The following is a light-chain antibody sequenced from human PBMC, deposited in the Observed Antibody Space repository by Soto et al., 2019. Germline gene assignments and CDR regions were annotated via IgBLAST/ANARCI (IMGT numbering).Light chain of an antibody. CDR2: DAS. Sequence: EIVLTQSPGTLSLSPGERATLSCRASQGVSSSYLAWYQQKPGQAPRLPIYDASTRATGIPDRFSGGGSGTDFTLTISSLQPEDFATYYCQQANSFPLTFGGGTQGGY. J-gene: IGKJ4*01. V-gene: IGKV3D-20*02. CDR3: QQANSFPLT. CDR1: QGVSSSY.